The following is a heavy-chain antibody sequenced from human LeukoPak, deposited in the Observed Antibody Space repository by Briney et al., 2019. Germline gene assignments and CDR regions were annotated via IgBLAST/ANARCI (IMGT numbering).Heavy chain of an antibody. V-gene: IGHV3-33*06. CDR1: GITFSSYG. D-gene: IGHD4-17*01. CDR2: IWYDGSDK. CDR3: AKDTGDYLY. Sequence: PGRSLRLSCAASGITFSSYGMHWVRQAPGKGLEWVAVIWYDGSDKYYADSVKGRFTISRDNSKNTLYLQMNSLRAEDTAVYYCAKDTGDYLYWGQGTLVTVSS. J-gene: IGHJ4*02.